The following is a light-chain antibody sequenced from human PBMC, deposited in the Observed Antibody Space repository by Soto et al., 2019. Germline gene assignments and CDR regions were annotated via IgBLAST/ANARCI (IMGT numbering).Light chain of an antibody. CDR1: SSNIGSNT. J-gene: IGLJ3*02. CDR3: ATWDDSLNVV. CDR2: SND. V-gene: IGLV1-44*01. Sequence: QSVLTQSPSASGTPGQRVSISCSGSSSNIGSNTVTWYQHVPGTAPKLLIYSNDQRPSAVPGRFSGSKSGSSASLAISGLQSEDEAYYCCATWDDSLNVVFGGGTQLTVL.